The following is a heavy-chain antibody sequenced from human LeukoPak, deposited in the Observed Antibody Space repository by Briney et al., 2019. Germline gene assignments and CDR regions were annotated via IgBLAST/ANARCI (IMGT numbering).Heavy chain of an antibody. V-gene: IGHV1-18*01. J-gene: IGHJ3*02. D-gene: IGHD6-19*01. CDR1: GYTFTSYG. CDR2: ISAYNGNT. CDR3: ARDGRRLAVAGTFGDAFDI. Sequence: ASVKVSCKASGYTFTSYGISWVRQAPGQGLEWMGWISAYNGNTNYAQKLQGRVTMTADTSTSTAYMELRSLRSDDTAVYYCARDGRRLAVAGTFGDAFDIWGQGTMVTVSS.